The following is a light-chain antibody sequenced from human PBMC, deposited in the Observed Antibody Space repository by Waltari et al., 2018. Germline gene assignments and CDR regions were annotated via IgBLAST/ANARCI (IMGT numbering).Light chain of an antibody. J-gene: IGKJ1*01. CDR3: QHYVRLPVS. Sequence: EIVLTPSPGTLSLSPGDRATLSCRASQSVSGSLTWYQQTPGQAHKLLIYGASSRATGVPDRFSGSGSGTDFSLTISRLEPEDFAIYYWQHYVRLPVSFGQGTKVEIK. V-gene: IGKV3-20*01. CDR2: GAS. CDR1: QSVSGS.